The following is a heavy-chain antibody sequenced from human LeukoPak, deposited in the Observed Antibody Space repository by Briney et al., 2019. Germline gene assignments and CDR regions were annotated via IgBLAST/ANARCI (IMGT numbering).Heavy chain of an antibody. CDR2: IYSGGST. D-gene: IGHD1-26*01. CDR1: GFTVSSNY. Sequence: GGSLRLSCAASGFTVSSNYMSWVRQAPGKGLEWVSVIYSGGSTYYADSVKGRFTISRDNAKNTLYLQMNSLRVEDTAVYYCARSAFLVSGSYDYWGQGTLVTVSS. J-gene: IGHJ4*02. V-gene: IGHV3-66*01. CDR3: ARSAFLVSGSYDY.